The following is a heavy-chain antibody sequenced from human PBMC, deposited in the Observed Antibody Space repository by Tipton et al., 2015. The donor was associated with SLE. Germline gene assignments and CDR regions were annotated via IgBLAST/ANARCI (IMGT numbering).Heavy chain of an antibody. CDR3: ARDWDVATAAFDI. D-gene: IGHD1-26*01. V-gene: IGHV3-20*04. Sequence: SLRLSCAASGFTFDDHGMSWVRQAPGKGLEWVSGIHWKGGSTGYADSVKGRFTISRDNAKNSLYLQMSSLRVEDTALYYCARDWDVATAAFDIWGQGTMVTVSS. CDR2: IHWKGGST. CDR1: GFTFDDHG. J-gene: IGHJ3*02.